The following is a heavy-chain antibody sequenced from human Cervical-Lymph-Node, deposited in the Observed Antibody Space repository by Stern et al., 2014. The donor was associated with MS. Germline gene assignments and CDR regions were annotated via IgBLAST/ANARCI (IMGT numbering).Heavy chain of an antibody. V-gene: IGHV1-69*01. CDR1: GGTFSKFP. Sequence: VQLVESGAEGTKPGSSEKVSCKASGGTFSKFPSSWVRQAPGQGLEWMGGIFPVFGTPTYAQEFRGRVTITADVSTSTVYMELSSLRSDDTAVYYCALSSETSDRWYSLGYDLWGQGTLVTVSS. D-gene: IGHD6-13*01. CDR2: IFPVFGTP. CDR3: ALSSETSDRWYSLGYDL. J-gene: IGHJ5*02.